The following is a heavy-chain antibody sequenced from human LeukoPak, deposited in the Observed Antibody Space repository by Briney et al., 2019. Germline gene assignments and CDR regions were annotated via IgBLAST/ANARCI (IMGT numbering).Heavy chain of an antibody. V-gene: IGHV4-38-2*02. D-gene: IGHD5-18*01. Sequence: SETLSLTCTVSGYSISSGYYWGWIRQPPGKGLEWIGSIYHSGSTYYNPSLKSRVTILVDTSKNQLSLKLSSVTAADTAVYYCARVAMVTQFDYWGQGTLVTVSS. J-gene: IGHJ4*02. CDR3: ARVAMVTQFDY. CDR2: IYHSGST. CDR1: GYSISSGYY.